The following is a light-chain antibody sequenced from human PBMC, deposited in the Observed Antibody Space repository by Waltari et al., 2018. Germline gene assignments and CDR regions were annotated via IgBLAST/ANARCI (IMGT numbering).Light chain of an antibody. CDR1: SSNIGAGYD. Sequence: QSVLTQPPSVSGAPGQRVTIPCTGSSSNIGAGYDVHWYQQLPGTAPQLLTSGNSNRPSGVPDRFSGSKSGTSASLAITGLQAEDEADYYCQSYDSSLSGGVFGGGTKLTVL. J-gene: IGLJ3*02. V-gene: IGLV1-40*01. CDR3: QSYDSSLSGGV. CDR2: GNS.